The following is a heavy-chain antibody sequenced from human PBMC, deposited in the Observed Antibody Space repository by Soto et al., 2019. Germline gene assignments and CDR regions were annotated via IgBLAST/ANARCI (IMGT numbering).Heavy chain of an antibody. V-gene: IGHV4-59*01. CDR2: IYYSGST. CDR3: ARGVTTASYVAFDI. Sequence: SETLSLTCTVSGGSISSYYWSWIRQPPGKGLEWIGYIYYSGSTNYNPSPKSRVTISVDTSKNQFSLKLSSVTAADTAVYYCARGVTTASYVAFDIWGQGTMVTVSS. CDR1: GGSISSYY. D-gene: IGHD4-4*01. J-gene: IGHJ3*02.